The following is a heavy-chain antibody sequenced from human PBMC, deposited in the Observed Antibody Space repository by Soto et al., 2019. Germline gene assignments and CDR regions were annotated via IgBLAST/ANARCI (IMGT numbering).Heavy chain of an antibody. CDR2: LVPSDGST. CDR3: ARDDIQYSSKPFDF. Sequence: QVQLVQSGAEVKKPGASVKVSCKTSGYAFTSYNMHWVRQAPGQGLEWMGILVPSDGSTTYAEKLTGKVTMTRDTSTSTVYMELSSLKYEDTAVYFCARDDIQYSSKPFDFWGQGTQVTVSS. V-gene: IGHV1-46*04. D-gene: IGHD6-19*01. J-gene: IGHJ4*02. CDR1: GYAFTSYN.